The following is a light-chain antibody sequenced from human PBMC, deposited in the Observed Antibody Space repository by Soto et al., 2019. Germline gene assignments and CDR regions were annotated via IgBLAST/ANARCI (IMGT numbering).Light chain of an antibody. CDR1: QSISHF. J-gene: IGKJ2*01. V-gene: IGKV1-39*01. CDR2: TAS. CDR3: QQSYTPPHT. Sequence: DIQMTQSPPSLSASVGDKVTITCRPSQSISHFLNWYQQKPGKAPKLLIYTASSLQSGVPSRFSCSGSGTHFTLTVSSLQPEDSATYFCQQSYTPPHTFGQGTKLEIK.